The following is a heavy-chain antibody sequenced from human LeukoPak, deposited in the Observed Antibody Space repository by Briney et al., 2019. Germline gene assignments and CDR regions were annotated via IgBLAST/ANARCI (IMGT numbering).Heavy chain of an antibody. CDR2: INHSRST. Sequence: SETLSLTCAVYGGSFSGYYWSWIRQPPGKGLEWIGEINHSRSTNYNPSLKSRVTISVDTSKNQFSLKLSSVTAADTAVYYCSRLPRYCGSTSCYSRYYMDVWGKGTTVTVSS. CDR3: SRLPRYCGSTSCYSRYYMDV. CDR1: GGSFSGYY. J-gene: IGHJ6*03. D-gene: IGHD2-2*02. V-gene: IGHV4-34*01.